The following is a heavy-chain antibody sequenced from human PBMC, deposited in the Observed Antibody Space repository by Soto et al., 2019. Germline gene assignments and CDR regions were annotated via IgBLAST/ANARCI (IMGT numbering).Heavy chain of an antibody. D-gene: IGHD6-13*01. Sequence: GGSLRLSCAASGFTFSSYYMHWVRQAPGKGLVWVSRINSAGSRTAYADSVKGRFTISRDNAKNTLYLQMNNLRAEDTAVYYCAASIAAGGGGWGQGTLVTVSS. CDR3: AASIAAGGGG. CDR1: GFTFSSYY. CDR2: INSAGSRT. V-gene: IGHV3-74*01. J-gene: IGHJ4*02.